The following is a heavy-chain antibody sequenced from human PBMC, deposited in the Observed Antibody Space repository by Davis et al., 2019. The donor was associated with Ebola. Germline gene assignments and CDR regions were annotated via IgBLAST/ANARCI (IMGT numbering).Heavy chain of an antibody. CDR3: ARAFLEWSYAFDI. Sequence: PSETLSLTCTVSGGSVSSGSYYWSWIRQPPGKGLEWIGYIYYSGSTNYNPSLKSRVTISVDTSKNQFSLKLSSVTAADTAVYYCARAFLEWSYAFDIWGQGTMVTVSS. D-gene: IGHD3-3*01. V-gene: IGHV4-61*01. J-gene: IGHJ3*02. CDR2: IYYSGST. CDR1: GGSVSSGSYY.